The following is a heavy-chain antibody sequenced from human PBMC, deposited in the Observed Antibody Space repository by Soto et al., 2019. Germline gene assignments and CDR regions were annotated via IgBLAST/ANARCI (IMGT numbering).Heavy chain of an antibody. D-gene: IGHD3-3*01. CDR2: IRSKAYGGTT. J-gene: IGHJ5*02. CDR1: GFTFGDYA. CDR3: TRVASEWLPNWFDP. V-gene: IGHV3-49*04. Sequence: GGSLRLSCTASGFTFGDYAMSWVRQAPGKGLEWVGFIRSKAYGGTTEYAASVKGRFTISRDDSKSIAYLQMNSLKTEDTAVYYCTRVASEWLPNWFDPWDQGTLVTVSS.